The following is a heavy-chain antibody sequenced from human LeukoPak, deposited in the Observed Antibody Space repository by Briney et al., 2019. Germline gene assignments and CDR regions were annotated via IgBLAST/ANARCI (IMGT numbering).Heavy chain of an antibody. D-gene: IGHD3-10*01. CDR2: IKQDGSEK. CDR3: ARSIYYGSGSLGY. V-gene: IGHV3-7*01. J-gene: IGHJ4*02. CDR1: GFTFGSYW. Sequence: GGSLRLSCAASGFTFGSYWMSWVRQAPGKGLEWVANIKQDGSEKYYVDSVKGRFTISRDNAKNSLYLQMNSLRAEDTAVYYCARSIYYGSGSLGYWGQGTLVTVSS.